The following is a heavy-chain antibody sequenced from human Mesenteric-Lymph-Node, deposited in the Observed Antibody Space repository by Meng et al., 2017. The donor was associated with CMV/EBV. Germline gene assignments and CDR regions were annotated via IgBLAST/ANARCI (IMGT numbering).Heavy chain of an antibody. CDR1: GFPFNTFS. D-gene: IGHD6-25*01. Sequence: GESLKISCAASGFPFNTFSFYWVRQAPGRGLEWVTLISRDETDKYYADSVKGRFTVSRDNSKSTLYLQMNNLTVEDTALYYCARDAATAGTHPPDYWGQGTLVTVSP. CDR2: ISRDETDK. V-gene: IGHV3-30*04. J-gene: IGHJ4*02. CDR3: ARDAATAGTHPPDY.